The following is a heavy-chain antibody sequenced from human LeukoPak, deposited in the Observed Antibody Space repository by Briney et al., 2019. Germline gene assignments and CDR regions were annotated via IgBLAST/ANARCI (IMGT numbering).Heavy chain of an antibody. Sequence: PGGSLRLSCAASGFTFSSYSMNWVRQAPGKGLEWVSSISSSSSYIYYADSVKGRFTISRDNAKNSLYLQMNSLRAEDTALYYCAKGVVVVITGSFDYWGQGTLVTVSS. V-gene: IGHV3-21*04. CDR3: AKGVVVVITGSFDY. CDR1: GFTFSSYS. D-gene: IGHD3-22*01. CDR2: ISSSSSYI. J-gene: IGHJ4*02.